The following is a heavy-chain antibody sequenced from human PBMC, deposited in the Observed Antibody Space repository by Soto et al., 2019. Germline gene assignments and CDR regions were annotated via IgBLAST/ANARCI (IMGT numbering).Heavy chain of an antibody. CDR1: GYTFTSYY. V-gene: IGHV1-46*01. Sequence: EASVKVSCKASGYTFTSYYMHWVRQAPGQGLEWMGIINPSGGSTSYAQKFQGRVTMTRDTSTSTVYMELSSLRSEDTAVYYCARDWLLEWLFPAGSYYYYGMDVWGQGTTVTVSS. J-gene: IGHJ6*02. CDR3: ARDWLLEWLFPAGSYYYYGMDV. D-gene: IGHD3-3*01. CDR2: INPSGGST.